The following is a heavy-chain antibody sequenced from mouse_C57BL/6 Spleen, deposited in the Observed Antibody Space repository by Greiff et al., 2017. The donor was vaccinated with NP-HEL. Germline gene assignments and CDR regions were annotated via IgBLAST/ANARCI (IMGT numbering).Heavy chain of an antibody. D-gene: IGHD1-1*01. V-gene: IGHV6-3*01. Sequence: EVKLMESGGGLVQPGGSMKLSCVASGFTFSNYWMNWVRQSPEKGLEWVAQIRLKSDNYATHYAESVKGRFTISRDDSKSSVYLQMNNLRAEDTGIYYCTEKYYYGRGFAYWGQGTLVTVSA. CDR3: TEKYYYGRGFAY. CDR2: IRLKSDNYAT. J-gene: IGHJ3*01. CDR1: GFTFSNYW.